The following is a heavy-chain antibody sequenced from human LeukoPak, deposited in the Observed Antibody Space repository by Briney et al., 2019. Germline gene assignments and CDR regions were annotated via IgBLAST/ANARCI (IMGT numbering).Heavy chain of an antibody. V-gene: IGHV1-2*02. D-gene: IGHD2-15*01. CDR1: GYTFSDYY. CDR3: AREVDWFDP. J-gene: IGHJ5*02. Sequence: ASVKVSCKASGYTFSDYYIHWVRQAPGQGPEWMGWINPNSGGSNYAQKFQGRVTMTRDTSISTVYMELSRLRSDDTAVFYCAREVDWFDPWGRGTLVTVSS. CDR2: INPNSGGS.